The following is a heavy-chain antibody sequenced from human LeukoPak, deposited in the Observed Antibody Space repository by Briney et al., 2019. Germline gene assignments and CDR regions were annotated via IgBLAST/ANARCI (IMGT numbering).Heavy chain of an antibody. V-gene: IGHV3-23*01. J-gene: IGHJ4*02. D-gene: IGHD6-19*01. Sequence: PGGSPRLSCAVSGFTFSNYAMYWGRPAPGKGLEWVSAITNTGGSTYYSDSVKGRFTISRDNSKNILYLQMNSLRAEDTAVYFCARLITTSGWYEDYWGQGTLATVSS. CDR2: ITNTGGST. CDR1: GFTFSNYA. CDR3: ARLITTSGWYEDY.